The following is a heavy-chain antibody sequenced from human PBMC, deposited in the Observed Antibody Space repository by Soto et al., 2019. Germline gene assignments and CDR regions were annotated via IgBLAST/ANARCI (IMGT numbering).Heavy chain of an antibody. J-gene: IGHJ4*02. V-gene: IGHV4-34*01. CDR2: MNHSGST. Sequence: PSETLSLTCAVYGGSFSGYYWNWIRQPPGKGLEWIGEMNHSGSTNYNPSLKSRVTISVDTAENQFSLKLSSVTAADTAVYYCARGHYDILTGYSSYYFDYWGQGTLVTVSS. CDR1: GGSFSGYY. D-gene: IGHD3-9*01. CDR3: ARGHYDILTGYSSYYFDY.